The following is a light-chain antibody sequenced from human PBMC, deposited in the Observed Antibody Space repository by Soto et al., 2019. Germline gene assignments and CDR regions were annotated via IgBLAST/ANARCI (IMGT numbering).Light chain of an antibody. CDR1: SSNIGSNY. CDR2: RNN. CDR3: GGWDDSLSGPV. Sequence: QSVLTQPPSASGTPGQRVNISCSGSSSNIGSNYVYWYRQFPGTAPKLLIQRNNQRPSGVPARFSGSKSGTSASLAISGLRSVDEADYYCGGWDDSLSGPVFGGGTKVTVL. J-gene: IGLJ2*01. V-gene: IGLV1-47*01.